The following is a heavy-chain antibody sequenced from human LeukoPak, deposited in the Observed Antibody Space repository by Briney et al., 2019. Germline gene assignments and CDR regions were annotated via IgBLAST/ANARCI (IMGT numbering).Heavy chain of an antibody. D-gene: IGHD6-13*01. CDR2: INPNSGGT. CDR1: GYTFTGYY. V-gene: IGHV1-2*02. J-gene: IGHJ2*01. CDR3: ARGVPATGTEGYWYFDL. Sequence: ASVKDSCKASGYTFTGYYMHWVRQAPGQGLEWMGWINPNSGGTNYAQKFQDRVTMTRDTSITTAYMELSRLRSDDTAVYYCARGVPATGTEGYWYFDLWGRGTLVTVSS.